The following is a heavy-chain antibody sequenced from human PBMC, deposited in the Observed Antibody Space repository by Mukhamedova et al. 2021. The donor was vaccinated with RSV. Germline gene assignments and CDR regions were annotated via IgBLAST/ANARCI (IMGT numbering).Heavy chain of an antibody. J-gene: IGHJ5*02. CDR3: ARERMVRGRNWFDP. D-gene: IGHD3-10*01. V-gene: IGHV4-34*01. Sequence: IRQPPGKVLEWIGEINHSGSTNYNPSLKSRVTISVDTSKNQFSLKLSSVTAADTAVYYCARERMVRGRNWFDPWGQGTPVTVSS. CDR2: INHSGST.